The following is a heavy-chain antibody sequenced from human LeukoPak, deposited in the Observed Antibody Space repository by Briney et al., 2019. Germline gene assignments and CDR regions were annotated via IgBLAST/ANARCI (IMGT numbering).Heavy chain of an antibody. D-gene: IGHD3-22*01. CDR2: ISGSGGST. V-gene: IGHV3-23*01. CDR3: AKHYYGSSGYTYNWFDP. CDR1: GFTFSSYS. Sequence: GGSLRLSCAASGFTFSSYSMSWVRQAPGKGLEGVSAISGSGGSTYYADSVKGRFTISRDNSKNTLYLQMNSLRAEDTAVYYCAKHYYGSSGYTYNWFDPWGQGTLVTVSS. J-gene: IGHJ5*02.